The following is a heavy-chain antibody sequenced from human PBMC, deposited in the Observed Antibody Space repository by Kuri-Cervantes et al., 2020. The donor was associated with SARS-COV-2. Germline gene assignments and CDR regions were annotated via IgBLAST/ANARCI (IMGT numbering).Heavy chain of an antibody. D-gene: IGHD5-18*01. CDR3: ARGGPAMVGYYYYGMDV. CDR2: IIPIFAAS. CDR1: GGTFSSFA. V-gene: IGHV1-69*13. J-gene: IGHJ6*02. Sequence: SVKVSCKASGGTFSSFAISWVRQAPGQGLEWMGGIIPIFAASDYAQKFQDRVTITADESTSTAYMELSSLRSEDTAVYYCARGGPAMVGYYYYGMDVWGQGTTVTVSS.